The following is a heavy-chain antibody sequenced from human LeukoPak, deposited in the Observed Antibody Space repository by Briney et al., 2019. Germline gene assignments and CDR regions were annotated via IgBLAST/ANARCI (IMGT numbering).Heavy chain of an antibody. D-gene: IGHD3-3*01. CDR3: ARDPRLEISGMVIDMLDY. CDR1: GFTFSSHS. Sequence: GGSLRLSCAASGFTFSSHSMNWVRQAPGKGLEWVSYISSSSTYIYYAASVKGRFAISRDNARNSLFLQMNSLRAEDSGIYYCARDPRLEISGMVIDMLDYWGQGTLVTVSS. J-gene: IGHJ4*02. CDR2: ISSSSTYI. V-gene: IGHV3-21*01.